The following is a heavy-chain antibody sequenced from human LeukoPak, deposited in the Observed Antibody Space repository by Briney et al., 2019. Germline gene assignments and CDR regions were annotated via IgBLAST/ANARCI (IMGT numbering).Heavy chain of an antibody. Sequence: SETLSLTCTVSGGSISSYYWSWLRQPPGKGLEWIGYIYTSGSTNYNPSLKSRVTISVDTSKNQFSLKLSSVTAADTAAYYCARHARGGAAYYYYYMDVWGKGTTVTVSS. D-gene: IGHD3-10*02. J-gene: IGHJ6*03. CDR1: GGSISSYY. V-gene: IGHV4-4*09. CDR2: IYTSGST. CDR3: ARHARGGAAYYYYYMDV.